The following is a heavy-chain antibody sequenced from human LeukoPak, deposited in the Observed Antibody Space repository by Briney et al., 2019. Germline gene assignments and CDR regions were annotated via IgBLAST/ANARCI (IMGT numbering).Heavy chain of an antibody. CDR2: ISYDGSNK. CDR3: ARDSGRSGGFPNDP. V-gene: IGHV3-30*04. CDR1: GFTFSSYA. J-gene: IGHJ5*02. D-gene: IGHD2-15*01. Sequence: GGSLRLSCAASGFTFSSYAMHWVRQAPGKGLEWVAVISYDGSNKYYADSVKGRFTISRDNSKNTLYLQMNSLRAEDTAVYYCARDSGRSGGFPNDPWGQGTLVTVSS.